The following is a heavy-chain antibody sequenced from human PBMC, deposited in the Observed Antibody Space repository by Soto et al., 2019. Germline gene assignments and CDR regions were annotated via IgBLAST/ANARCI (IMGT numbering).Heavy chain of an antibody. D-gene: IGHD5-12*01. CDR3: ARDRLLRDGYNFYYYGMDV. Sequence: QVQLVQSGAEVKKPGSSVKVSCKASGGTFSSYAISWVRQAPGQGLEWMGGIIPIFGTANYAQKFQGRVKITADESTSTAYMELSSLRSEDTAVYYCARDRLLRDGYNFYYYGMDVWGQGTTVTVSS. J-gene: IGHJ6*02. CDR2: IIPIFGTA. V-gene: IGHV1-69*01. CDR1: GGTFSSYA.